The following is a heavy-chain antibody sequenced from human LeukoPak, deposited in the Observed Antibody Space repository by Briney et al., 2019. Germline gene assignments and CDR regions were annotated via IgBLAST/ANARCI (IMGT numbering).Heavy chain of an antibody. Sequence: PSETLSLTCTASGGSIINYYWSWIRQPPGKGLEWIGYIYYSGSTNYNPSLKSRVTISVDTSKNQFSLKLSSVTAADTAVYYCARHDSGARTHYYYYYGMDVWGQGTTVTVS. V-gene: IGHV4-59*08. CDR1: GGSIINYY. CDR3: ARHDSGARTHYYYYYGMDV. D-gene: IGHD6-6*01. CDR2: IYYSGST. J-gene: IGHJ6*02.